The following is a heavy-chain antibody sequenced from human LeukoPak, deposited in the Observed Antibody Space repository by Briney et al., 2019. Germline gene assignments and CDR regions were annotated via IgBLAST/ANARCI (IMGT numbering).Heavy chain of an antibody. CDR1: GFTFSSYS. Sequence: GGSLRLSCAASGFTFSSYSMNWVRQAPGKGLEWVSSISSSSSYIYYADSVKGRFTISRDNAKNSLYLQMNSLRAEDTAVYYCARAPHYDILTGYYNTDAFDIWGQGTMVTVS. CDR3: ARAPHYDILTGYYNTDAFDI. V-gene: IGHV3-21*01. D-gene: IGHD3-9*01. J-gene: IGHJ3*02. CDR2: ISSSSSYI.